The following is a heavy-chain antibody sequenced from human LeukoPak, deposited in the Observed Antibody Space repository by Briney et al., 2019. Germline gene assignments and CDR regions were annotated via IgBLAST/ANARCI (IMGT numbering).Heavy chain of an antibody. J-gene: IGHJ4*02. Sequence: TGGSLRLSCAASGFTFSSYAMSWVRQAPGKGLEWVSAISGSGGSTYYADSVKGRFTISRDNSKNTLYLQMNSLRAEDTAVYYCAKDRRDSSGYYYSRFDYWGQGTLVTVSS. CDR1: GFTFSSYA. CDR2: ISGSGGST. D-gene: IGHD3-22*01. CDR3: AKDRRDSSGYYYSRFDY. V-gene: IGHV3-23*01.